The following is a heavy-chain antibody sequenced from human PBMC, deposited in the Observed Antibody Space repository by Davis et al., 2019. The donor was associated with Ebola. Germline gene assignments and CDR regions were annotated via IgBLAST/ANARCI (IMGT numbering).Heavy chain of an antibody. CDR3: ARGGEWELLIQYSPTLD. CDR1: GYTFTGYY. Sequence: ASVKVSCKASGYTFTGYYIHWVRQAPGQGLEWMGRINPNSGGTNFAQKFQGRVTMTRDTSISTAYMELSRLRSDDTAVYYCARGGEWELLIQYSPTLDWGQGTLVTVSS. D-gene: IGHD1-26*01. J-gene: IGHJ4*02. V-gene: IGHV1-2*06. CDR2: INPNSGGT.